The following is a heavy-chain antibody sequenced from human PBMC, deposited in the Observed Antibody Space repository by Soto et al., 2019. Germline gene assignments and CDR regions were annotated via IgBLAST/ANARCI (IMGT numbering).Heavy chain of an antibody. CDR1: GFTFSAWW. CDR2: INPDGSIV. Sequence: PGGSLRLSCAVSGFTFSAWWMNWVRQVPGKGLVWVSLINPDGSIVDYADSVEGRFTVSRDNSKDTLYLQMNSLRAEDTAIYYCAKKRGPLSAHERDSDYWGQGTLVTVSS. CDR3: AKKRGPLSAHERDSDY. V-gene: IGHV3-74*01. J-gene: IGHJ4*02.